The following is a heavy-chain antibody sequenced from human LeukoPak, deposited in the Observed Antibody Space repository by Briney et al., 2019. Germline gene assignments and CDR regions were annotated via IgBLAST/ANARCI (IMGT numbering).Heavy chain of an antibody. Sequence: GASVKVSCKASGGTFSSYAISWVRQAPGQGLEWMGIINPSGGSTSYAQKFQGRVTMTRDTSTSTVYMELSSLRSEDTAVYYCARGRGNWFDPWGQGTLVTVSS. CDR3: ARGRGNWFDP. V-gene: IGHV1-46*01. CDR1: GGTFSSYA. J-gene: IGHJ5*02. CDR2: INPSGGST.